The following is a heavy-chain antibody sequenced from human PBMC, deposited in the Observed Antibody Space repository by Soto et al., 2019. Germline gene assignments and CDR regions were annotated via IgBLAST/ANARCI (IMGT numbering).Heavy chain of an antibody. Sequence: QVQLVESGGGVVQPGRSLRLSCAASGFTFSSYAMHWVRQAPGKGLEWVAVISYDGGNKYYADSVKGRFTISRDNSKNTLYLQMNSLRAEDTAVYYCARDFDGEDTAMGEYYFDYWGQGTLVTVSS. D-gene: IGHD5-18*01. CDR3: ARDFDGEDTAMGEYYFDY. V-gene: IGHV3-30-3*01. CDR1: GFTFSSYA. J-gene: IGHJ4*02. CDR2: ISYDGGNK.